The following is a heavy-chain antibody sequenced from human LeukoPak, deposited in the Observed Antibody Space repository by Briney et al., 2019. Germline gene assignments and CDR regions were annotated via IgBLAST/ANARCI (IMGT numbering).Heavy chain of an antibody. CDR2: INHSGST. Sequence: PSETLSLTCAVYGGSFRGYYWSCIRQPPGKGLEWIGEINHSGSTNYNPSLKSRVTISVDTSKNQFSLKLSSVTAADTAVYYCARDRLTPMVRGSLDYWGQGTLVTVSS. D-gene: IGHD3-10*01. J-gene: IGHJ4*02. V-gene: IGHV4-34*01. CDR1: GGSFRGYY. CDR3: ARDRLTPMVRGSLDY.